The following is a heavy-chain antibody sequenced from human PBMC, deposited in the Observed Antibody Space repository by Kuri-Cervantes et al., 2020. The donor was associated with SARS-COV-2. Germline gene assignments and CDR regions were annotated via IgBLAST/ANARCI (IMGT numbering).Heavy chain of an antibody. D-gene: IGHD3-22*01. Sequence: SVKVSCKASGGTFSSYAISWVRQAPGQGLEWMGGIIPIFGTANYAQKFQGRVTITADESTSTAYLELNSLRSADTAVYYCARGLWNGYYYVSWGQGTLVTVSS. CDR3: ARGLWNGYYYVS. J-gene: IGHJ4*02. CDR2: IIPIFGTA. V-gene: IGHV1-69*13. CDR1: GGTFSSYA.